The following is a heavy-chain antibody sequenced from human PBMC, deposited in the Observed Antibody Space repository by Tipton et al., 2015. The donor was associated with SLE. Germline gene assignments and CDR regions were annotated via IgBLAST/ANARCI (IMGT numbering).Heavy chain of an antibody. Sequence: LRLSCAVYGGSFSGYYWSWIRQPPGKGLEWIGEINHSGSTKYNPSLKSRVSISVDTSKNQFSLKLSSVTAADTAVYYCARGIVGPRWFDPWGQGTLVTVSS. D-gene: IGHD1-26*01. CDR2: INHSGST. V-gene: IGHV4-34*01. CDR1: GGSFSGYY. CDR3: ARGIVGPRWFDP. J-gene: IGHJ5*02.